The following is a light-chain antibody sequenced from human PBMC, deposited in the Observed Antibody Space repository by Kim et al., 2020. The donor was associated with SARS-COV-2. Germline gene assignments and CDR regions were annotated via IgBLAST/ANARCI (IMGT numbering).Light chain of an antibody. Sequence: ATINCNSSQTILYSSNNKNYLAWFQQKPGQPPKLIIYWASTRESGVPDRFSGSGSGTDFTLTISSLQAEDVAVYYCHQYYSAPWTFGQGTKVDIK. V-gene: IGKV4-1*01. CDR2: WAS. CDR3: HQYYSAPWT. J-gene: IGKJ1*01. CDR1: QTILYSSNNKNY.